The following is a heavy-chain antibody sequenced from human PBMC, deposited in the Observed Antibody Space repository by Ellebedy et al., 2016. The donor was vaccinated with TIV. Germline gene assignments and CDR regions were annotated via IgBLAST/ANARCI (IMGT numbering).Heavy chain of an antibody. CDR1: GYTLTELS. J-gene: IGHJ6*02. CDR2: FDPEDGET. D-gene: IGHD3-10*01. Sequence: AASVKVSCKVSGYTLTELSMHWVRQAPGKGLEWMGGFDPEDGETIYAQKFQGRVTMTEDTSTDTAYMELSSLRSEDTAVYYCATGPYPYYYGSGSYYGDVWGQGTTVTVSS. CDR3: ATGPYPYYYGSGSYYGDV. V-gene: IGHV1-24*01.